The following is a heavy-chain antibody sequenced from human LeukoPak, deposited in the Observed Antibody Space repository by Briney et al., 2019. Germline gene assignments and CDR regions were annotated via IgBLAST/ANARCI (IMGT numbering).Heavy chain of an antibody. D-gene: IGHD3-3*01. CDR3: ASGVSYYDFWSGYYGFDY. CDR1: GFTFSSYS. J-gene: IGHJ4*02. V-gene: IGHV3-21*01. CDR2: IRSSSSYI. Sequence: PGGSLRLSCAASGFTFSSYSMNWVRQAPGKGLEWVSSIRSSSSYIYYADSVKGRFTISRDNAKNSLYLQMNSLRAEDTAVYYCASGVSYYDFWSGYYGFDYWGQGTLVTVSS.